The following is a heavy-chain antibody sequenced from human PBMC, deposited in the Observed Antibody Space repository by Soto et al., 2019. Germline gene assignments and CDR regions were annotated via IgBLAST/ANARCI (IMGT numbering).Heavy chain of an antibody. Sequence: HPGGSLRLSCAASGFTFSSYGMHWVRQAPGKGLEWVAVISYDGSNKFYEDSVKGRFTISRDNSKNTLYLQMNSLRAEDTAVYYCAKDRSNKAGTRYVDYYGMDVWGQGTTVTVSS. CDR1: GFTFSSYG. CDR3: AKDRSNKAGTRYVDYYGMDV. D-gene: IGHD6-19*01. CDR2: ISYDGSNK. V-gene: IGHV3-30*18. J-gene: IGHJ6*02.